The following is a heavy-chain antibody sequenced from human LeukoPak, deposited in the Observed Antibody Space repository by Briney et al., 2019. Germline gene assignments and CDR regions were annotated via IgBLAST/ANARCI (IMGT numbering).Heavy chain of an antibody. CDR2: INSDGSGT. CDR1: GFTFSSYW. D-gene: IGHD4-23*01. J-gene: IGHJ4*02. CDR3: ARADDGANSWVNY. Sequence: GGSLRLSCAASGFTFSSYWMHWVRQAPGKGLVWISRINSDGSGTSYADSVKGRFAISRDNAKNTLYLQMNSLRAEDTAVYYCARADDGANSWVNYWGQGTLVTVSS. V-gene: IGHV3-74*01.